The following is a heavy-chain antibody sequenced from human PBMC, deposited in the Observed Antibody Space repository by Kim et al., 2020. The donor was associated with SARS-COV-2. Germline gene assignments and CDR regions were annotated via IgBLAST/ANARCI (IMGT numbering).Heavy chain of an antibody. CDR2: MNPNSGNT. J-gene: IGHJ3*02. CDR1: GYTFTSYD. Sequence: ASVKVSCKASGYTFTSYDINWVRQATGQGLEWMGWMNPNSGNTGYAQKFQGRVTMTWNTSISTAYMELSSLRSEDTAVYYCARGVSGSSSSAFDIWGQGTMVTVSS. V-gene: IGHV1-8*01. D-gene: IGHD1-26*01. CDR3: ARGVSGSSSSAFDI.